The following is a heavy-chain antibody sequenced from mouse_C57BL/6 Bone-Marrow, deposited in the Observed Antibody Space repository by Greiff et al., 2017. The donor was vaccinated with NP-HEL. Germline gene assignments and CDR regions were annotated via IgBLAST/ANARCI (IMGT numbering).Heavy chain of an antibody. D-gene: IGHD4-1*01. CDR2: IYPRSGNT. CDR3: ARSNWDVPLDY. Sequence: VQLQESGAELARPGASVKLSCKASGYTFTSYGISWVKQRTGQGLEWIGEIYPRSGNTYYNEKFKGKPTLTADKSSSTAYMELRSLTSEDSAVYFCARSNWDVPLDYWGQGTTLTVSS. CDR1: GYTFTSYG. J-gene: IGHJ2*01. V-gene: IGHV1-81*01.